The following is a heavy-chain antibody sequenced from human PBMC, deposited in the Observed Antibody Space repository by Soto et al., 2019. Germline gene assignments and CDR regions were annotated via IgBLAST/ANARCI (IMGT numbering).Heavy chain of an antibody. J-gene: IGHJ4*02. CDR1: GGPFSSYA. CDR2: IIPIFGTA. CDR3: ARGRGGGDAVFDY. Sequence: SVKVSCKASGGPFSSYAISLVRQAPGQGLEWMGGIIPIFGTANYAQKFQGRVTITADESTSTAYMELSSLRSEDTAVYYCARGRGGGDAVFDYWGQGTLVTVSS. D-gene: IGHD2-21*02. V-gene: IGHV1-69*13.